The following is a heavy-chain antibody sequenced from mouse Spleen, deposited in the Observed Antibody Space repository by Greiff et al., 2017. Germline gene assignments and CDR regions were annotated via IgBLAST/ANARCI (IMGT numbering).Heavy chain of an antibody. Sequence: VKLMESAAELARPGASVKMSCKASGYTFTSYTMHWVKQRPGQGLEWIGYINPSSGYTEYNQKFKDKTTLTADKSSSTAYMQLSSLTSEDSAVYYCARKEGTAWFAYWGQGTLVTVSA. J-gene: IGHJ3*01. CDR1: GYTFTSYT. D-gene: IGHD3-3*01. CDR2: INPSSGYT. V-gene: IGHV1-4*02. CDR3: ARKEGTAWFAY.